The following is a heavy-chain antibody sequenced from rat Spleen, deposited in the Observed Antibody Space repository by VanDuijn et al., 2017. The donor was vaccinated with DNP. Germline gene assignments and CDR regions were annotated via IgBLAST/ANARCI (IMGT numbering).Heavy chain of an antibody. CDR1: GFTFSDYA. Sequence: EVQLVESGGGLVQPGRSLKLSCAASGFTFSDYAMAWVRQAPKKGLEWVATLIYDGSNTYYRDSVKGLFTISRDNAKSTLYLQMDSLRSEDTATYYCARHGKTGSGYFDFWGPGTMVTVSS. J-gene: IGHJ1*01. CDR3: ARHGKTGSGYFDF. V-gene: IGHV5-17*01. D-gene: IGHD5-1*01. CDR2: LIYDGSNT.